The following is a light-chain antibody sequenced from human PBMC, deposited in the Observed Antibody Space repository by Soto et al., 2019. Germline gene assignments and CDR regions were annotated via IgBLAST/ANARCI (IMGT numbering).Light chain of an antibody. J-gene: IGLJ1*01. CDR1: RSDIGGYNY. Sequence: QSALTQPASVSGSPGQSITISCSGTRSDIGGYNYVAWYQQFPGKTPKILIYGVSNRTSGVSSRFSGSKSGNTASLTISGLQAEDEADYYCISYTGRSTSYVFGSGTKLTVL. CDR2: GVS. V-gene: IGLV2-14*01. CDR3: ISYTGRSTSYV.